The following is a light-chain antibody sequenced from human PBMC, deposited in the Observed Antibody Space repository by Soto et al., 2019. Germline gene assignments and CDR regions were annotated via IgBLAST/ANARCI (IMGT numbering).Light chain of an antibody. V-gene: IGKV1-39*01. CDR2: AAS. CDR1: QSISSW. J-gene: IGKJ2*01. Sequence: DIQMTQSPSTLSASVGDRVTITCRASQSISSWLAWYQQKPGKAPKLLIFAASSLQSGVPSRFYGSASGTDFTLTISRLQPEDFATYYCQQTYSTRYTFGQGTKVDI. CDR3: QQTYSTRYT.